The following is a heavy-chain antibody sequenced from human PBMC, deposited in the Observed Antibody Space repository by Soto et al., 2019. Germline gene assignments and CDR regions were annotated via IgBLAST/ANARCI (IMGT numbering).Heavy chain of an antibody. CDR1: GGPFSTSA. V-gene: IGHV1-69*06. Sequence: VKVSCKASGGPFSTSAITWLRQAPGQGLEFMGGIIPILGTANYAQRFQDRVTITADRSTSTVYMEMSSLRSEDTAVYFCARGAPSAGWFDPWGQGTLVTVSS. CDR3: ARGAPSAGWFDP. J-gene: IGHJ5*02. CDR2: IIPILGTA. D-gene: IGHD1-26*01.